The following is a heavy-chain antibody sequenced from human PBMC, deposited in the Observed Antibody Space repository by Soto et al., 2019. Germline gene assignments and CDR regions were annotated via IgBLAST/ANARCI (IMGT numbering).Heavy chain of an antibody. Sequence: GASVKVSSKAPGGTFSSYTISWVRQAPGQGLEWMGRIIPILGIADYAQKFQGRVTITADKSTSTAYMELSSLRSEDTAVYYCAMEYCSSTSCYRDYWGRGTLVTVSS. D-gene: IGHD2-2*02. CDR2: IIPILGIA. V-gene: IGHV1-69*02. CDR3: AMEYCSSTSCYRDY. J-gene: IGHJ4*02. CDR1: GGTFSSYT.